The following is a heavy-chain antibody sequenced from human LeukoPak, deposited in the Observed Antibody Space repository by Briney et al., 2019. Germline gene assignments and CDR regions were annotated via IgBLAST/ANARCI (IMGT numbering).Heavy chain of an antibody. J-gene: IGHJ5*02. CDR1: GGSFSGYY. Sequence: PSETLSLTCAVYGGSFSGYYWSWIRQHPGKGLEWIGYIYYSGSTYYNPSLKSRVTISVDTSKNQFSLKLSSVTAADTAVYYCAGYYYDSSGHSNWFDPWGQGTLVTVSS. CDR3: AGYYYDSSGHSNWFDP. V-gene: IGHV4-31*11. CDR2: IYYSGST. D-gene: IGHD3-22*01.